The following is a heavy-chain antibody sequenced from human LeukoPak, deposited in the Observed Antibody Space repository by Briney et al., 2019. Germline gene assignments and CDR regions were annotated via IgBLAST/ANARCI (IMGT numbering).Heavy chain of an antibody. V-gene: IGHV4-59*01. CDR2: IYYSGST. Sequence: PSETLSLTCTVSGGSISSYYWSWIRQPPGKGLEWIGYIYYSGSTNYNPSLKSRVTISVDTSKNQFSMKLSSVTAADTAVYYCASANSYVHAFDYWGQGTLVTVSS. J-gene: IGHJ4*02. CDR1: GGSISSYY. D-gene: IGHD5-18*01. CDR3: ASANSYVHAFDY.